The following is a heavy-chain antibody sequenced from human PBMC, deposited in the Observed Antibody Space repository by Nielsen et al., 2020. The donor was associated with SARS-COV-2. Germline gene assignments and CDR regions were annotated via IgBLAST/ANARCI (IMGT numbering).Heavy chain of an antibody. CDR3: ARDDWSGYFDY. Sequence: ASVKVSCKASGYTFTSYYMHWVRQAPGQGLEWMGIINLSGGSTSYAQKFQGRVTMTRDTSTSTVYMELSSLRSEDTAVYYCARDDWSGYFDYWGQGTLVTVSS. CDR2: INLSGGST. J-gene: IGHJ4*02. D-gene: IGHD3-3*01. V-gene: IGHV1-46*01. CDR1: GYTFTSYY.